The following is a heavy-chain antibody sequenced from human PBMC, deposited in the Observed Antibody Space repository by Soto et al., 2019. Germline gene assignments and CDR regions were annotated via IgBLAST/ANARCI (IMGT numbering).Heavy chain of an antibody. J-gene: IGHJ3*02. D-gene: IGHD4-17*01. CDR3: ARELIQDYGDYGAFDI. V-gene: IGHV1-69*01. CDR2: IIPIFGTA. CDR1: GGTFSSYA. Sequence: QVQLVQSGAEVKKPGSSVKVSCKASGGTFSSYAISWVRQAPGQGIEWMGGIIPIFGTANYAQKFQGRVTITADESTSTAYMELSSLRSEDTAVYYCARELIQDYGDYGAFDIWGQGTMVTVSS.